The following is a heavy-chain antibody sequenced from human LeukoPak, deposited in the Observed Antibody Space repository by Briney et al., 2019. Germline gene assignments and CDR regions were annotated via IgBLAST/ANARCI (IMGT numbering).Heavy chain of an antibody. CDR1: GGSISSYY. D-gene: IGHD5-12*01. Sequence: SETLSLTCTVSGGSISSYYWSWIRQPPGKGLEWIGYIYYSGSTNYNPSLKSRVTISVDTSKNLFSLKLSSVTAADTAVYYCARWRDGYNFDYWGQGTLVTVSS. J-gene: IGHJ4*02. V-gene: IGHV4-59*01. CDR2: IYYSGST. CDR3: ARWRDGYNFDY.